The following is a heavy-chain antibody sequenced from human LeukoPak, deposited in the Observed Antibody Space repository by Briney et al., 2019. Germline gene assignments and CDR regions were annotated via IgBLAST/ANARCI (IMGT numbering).Heavy chain of an antibody. CDR3: VKDLVGGSYVSVG. CDR1: GFTLSSHE. V-gene: IGHV3-48*03. J-gene: IGHJ4*02. CDR2: ISSSGSSI. Sequence: PGGSLRLSCAASGFTLSSHEMNWVRQAPGKGLEWVSFISSSGSSIYYADSVKGRFTISRDNAKNTLYLQMSSLRAEDTAVYYCVKDLVGGSYVSVGWGQGTLVTVSS. D-gene: IGHD1-26*01.